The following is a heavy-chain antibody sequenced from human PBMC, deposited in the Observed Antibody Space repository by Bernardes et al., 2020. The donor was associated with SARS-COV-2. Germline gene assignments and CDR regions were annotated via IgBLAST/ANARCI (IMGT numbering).Heavy chain of an antibody. CDR3: ARAYYDYNGDHFDY. D-gene: IGHD3-22*01. J-gene: IGHJ4*02. CDR1: GFTFSRNW. V-gene: IGHV3-74*01. Sequence: GGSLRLSCAASGFTFSRNWMHWVRQAPGKGLVWVSRINSDGRYTDYADSVRGRFTISRDNAKNTLFLQMSSLRAEDTAVYYCARAYYDYNGDHFDYWGQGTLVTVSS. CDR2: INSDGRYT.